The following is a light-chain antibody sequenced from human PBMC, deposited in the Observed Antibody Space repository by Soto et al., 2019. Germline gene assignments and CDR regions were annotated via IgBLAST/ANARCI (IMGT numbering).Light chain of an antibody. CDR1: QSISTW. CDR2: DAS. V-gene: IGKV1-5*01. Sequence: DIQMSQSLSTLSATVGDRVTITCRASQSISTWLAWYQQKPGKAPKLLIYDASSLESGVPSRFGGGGSGTEFTLTISSLQPDDFAVYYCQHYNSYSEAFGQGTKVDI. CDR3: QHYNSYSEA. J-gene: IGKJ1*01.